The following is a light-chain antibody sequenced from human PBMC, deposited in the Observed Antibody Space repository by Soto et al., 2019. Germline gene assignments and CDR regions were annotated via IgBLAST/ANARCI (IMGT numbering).Light chain of an antibody. CDR2: LGS. V-gene: IGKV2-28*01. CDR3: MQGLQTP. Sequence: DIVMTQSPLSLPVTPGEPASISCRSSQSLLHSNGYNYLDWYLQKPGQSPQLLIYLGSNRSSGVSGRCSGSGSGTHFTLNIRRVEVEDFEVYYRMQGLQTPFGPGTQVDIK. CDR1: QSLLHSNGYNY. J-gene: IGKJ3*01.